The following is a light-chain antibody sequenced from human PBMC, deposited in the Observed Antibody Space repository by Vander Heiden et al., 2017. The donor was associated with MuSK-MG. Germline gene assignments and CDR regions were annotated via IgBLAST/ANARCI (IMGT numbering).Light chain of an antibody. CDR1: PGAVTSGHY. Sequence: QAVVTQAPSLTASPGGTVTLTCGSSPGAVTSGHYPYWFQQKPGQALLIHMYDTTNTRAWAPACFSGSLLAGTAALTLSGAQAEDDYYYYSLHANRGAVLFGGGTKLTVL. J-gene: IGLJ3*02. CDR2: DTT. CDR3: LHANRGAVL. V-gene: IGLV7-46*01.